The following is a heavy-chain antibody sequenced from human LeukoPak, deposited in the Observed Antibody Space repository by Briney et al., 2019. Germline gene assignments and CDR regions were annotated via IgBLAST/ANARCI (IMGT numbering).Heavy chain of an antibody. CDR3: ARGSIAARRWDY. CDR2: INPNSGGT. Sequence: ASVKVSCKASGYTFSGYYMHWVRQAPGQGLEWMGWINPNSGGTNYAQKFQGRVTMTRDTSISTAYMELSRLRSDDTAVYYCARGSIAARRWDYWGQGTLVTVSS. D-gene: IGHD6-6*01. V-gene: IGHV1-2*02. J-gene: IGHJ4*02. CDR1: GYTFSGYY.